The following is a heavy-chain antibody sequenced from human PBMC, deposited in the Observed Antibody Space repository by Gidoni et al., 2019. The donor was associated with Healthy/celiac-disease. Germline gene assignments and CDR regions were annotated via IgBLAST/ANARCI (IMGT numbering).Heavy chain of an antibody. CDR3: ARKDGYYDSSGYWDEEYFQH. CDR2: INPSGGST. CDR1: GYTFTSYY. D-gene: IGHD3-22*01. V-gene: IGHV1-46*01. Sequence: QVQLVQSGAEVKKPGASVQVSCKASGYTFTSYYIHWVRQAPGQGLEWMGIINPSGGSTSYEQKFQGRVTMTRDTSTSTVYMELSSLRAEDTAVYYCARKDGYYDSSGYWDEEYFQHWGQGTLVTVSS. J-gene: IGHJ1*01.